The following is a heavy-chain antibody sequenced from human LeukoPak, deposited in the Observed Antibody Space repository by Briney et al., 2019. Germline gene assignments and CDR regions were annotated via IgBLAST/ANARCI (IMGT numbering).Heavy chain of an antibody. Sequence: GGSLRLSCAASGFTFSNAWMSWVRQAPGKGLEWVGRIKSKSDGGTTDYAAPVKGRFTISRDDSKNTLYLQMNSLKTEDTAVYYCTTEGVGATYFDYWGQGTLVTVSS. CDR1: GFTFSNAW. D-gene: IGHD1-26*01. CDR2: IKSKSDGGTT. CDR3: TTEGVGATYFDY. V-gene: IGHV3-15*01. J-gene: IGHJ4*02.